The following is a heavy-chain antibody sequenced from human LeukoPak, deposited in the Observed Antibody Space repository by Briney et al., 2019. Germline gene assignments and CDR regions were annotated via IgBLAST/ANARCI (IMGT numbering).Heavy chain of an antibody. J-gene: IGHJ4*02. CDR3: ARGSGVGIAAADY. CDR2: INPNSGGT. V-gene: IGHV1-2*06. Sequence: ASVKVSCKASGYTFTGYYMHWVRQAPGQGLEWMGRINPNSGGTNYAQKFQGRVTMTRDTSISTAYMELSRLRSDDTAVYYCARGSGVGIAAADYWGQGTLVTVSS. D-gene: IGHD6-13*01. CDR1: GYTFTGYY.